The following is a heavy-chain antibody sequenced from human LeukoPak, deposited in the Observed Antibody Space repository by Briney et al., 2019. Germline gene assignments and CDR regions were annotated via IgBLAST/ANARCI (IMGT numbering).Heavy chain of an antibody. CDR2: IMPIFGTA. V-gene: IGHV1-69*06. D-gene: IGHD6-19*01. CDR1: GGTFSSYA. J-gene: IGHJ3*02. Sequence: ASVKVSCKASGGTFSSYAISWVRQAPGQGLEWMGGIMPIFGTANYAQKFQGRVTITADKSTSTAYMELSSLRSEDTAVYYCARVGWGEQWPPSAGAFDIWGQGTTVTVSS. CDR3: ARVGWGEQWPPSAGAFDI.